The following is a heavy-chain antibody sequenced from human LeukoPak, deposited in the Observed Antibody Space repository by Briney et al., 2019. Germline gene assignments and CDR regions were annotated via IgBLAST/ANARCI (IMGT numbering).Heavy chain of an antibody. CDR3: ARGALTPGPIAVETTHFDY. J-gene: IGHJ4*02. Sequence: SETLSLTCAVYGGSFSGYYWSWIRQPPGKGLEWIGEINHSGSTNYNPSLKSRVTISVDTSKNQFSLKLSSVTAEDTAVYYCARGALTPGPIAVETTHFDYWGQGTPVAVSS. V-gene: IGHV4-34*01. D-gene: IGHD6-19*01. CDR2: INHSGST. CDR1: GGSFSGYY.